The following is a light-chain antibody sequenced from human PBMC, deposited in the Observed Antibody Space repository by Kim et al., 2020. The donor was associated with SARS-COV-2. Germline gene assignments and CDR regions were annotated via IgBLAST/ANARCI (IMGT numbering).Light chain of an antibody. CDR2: DDS. V-gene: IGLV3-21*03. CDR3: QVWDSTSDYVV. Sequence: APGKTASFTCEGNNIGIKSVRWYQQRPGQAPVLVMHDDSDRPSGIPERFSGSNSGNTATLTISRVEAEDEADYFCQVWDSTSDYVVFGGGTRLTVL. CDR1: NIGIKS. J-gene: IGLJ3*02.